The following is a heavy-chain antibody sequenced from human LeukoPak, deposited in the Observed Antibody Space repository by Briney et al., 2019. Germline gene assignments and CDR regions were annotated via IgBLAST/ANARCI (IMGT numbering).Heavy chain of an antibody. CDR1: GFTFSSYA. Sequence: GGSLRLSCAASGFTFSSYAMNWVRQASGKGLEWVSYISGSGNTINYADSVKGRFTVSRDNAKNSLYLQMNSLRAEDTAVYYCAREPDCSGGSCYPPNFDYWGQGTLVTVSS. CDR3: AREPDCSGGSCYPPNFDY. D-gene: IGHD2-15*01. V-gene: IGHV3-48*04. CDR2: ISGSGNTI. J-gene: IGHJ4*02.